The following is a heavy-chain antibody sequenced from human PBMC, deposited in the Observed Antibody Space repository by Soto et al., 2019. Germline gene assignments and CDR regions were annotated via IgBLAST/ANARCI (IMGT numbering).Heavy chain of an antibody. CDR2: IIGSGASA. CDR1: GFTFRSYA. CDR3: AKETHGSGWFENVDY. V-gene: IGHV3-23*01. J-gene: IGHJ4*02. Sequence: GGSLRLSCAASGFTFRSYAMGWVRQGPGKGLEWISTIIGSGASAYYADSVKGRFTISRDNSKNTLYLQMNSLRAEDTAVYYCAKETHGSGWFENVDYWGQGTLVTVSS. D-gene: IGHD6-19*01.